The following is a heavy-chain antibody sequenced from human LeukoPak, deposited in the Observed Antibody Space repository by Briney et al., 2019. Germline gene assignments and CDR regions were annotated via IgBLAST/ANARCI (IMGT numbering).Heavy chain of an antibody. CDR2: FDPEDGET. CDR1: GYTLTELS. CDR3: VTGVAAAAGNSPGDY. J-gene: IGHJ4*02. Sequence: GASVKVSCKVSGYTLTELSMHWVRQAPGKGLEWMGGFDPEDGETIYAQKFQGRVTMTEDTSTDTAYMELSSLRSEDTAVYYCVTGVAAAAGNSPGDYWGQGTLVTVSS. V-gene: IGHV1-24*01. D-gene: IGHD6-13*01.